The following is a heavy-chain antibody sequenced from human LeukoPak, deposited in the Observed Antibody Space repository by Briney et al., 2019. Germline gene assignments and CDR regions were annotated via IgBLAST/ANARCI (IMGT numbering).Heavy chain of an antibody. CDR3: ATEAPVGIPEN. CDR2: ISWNSEST. D-gene: IGHD1-26*01. CDR1: GFTFDDYA. V-gene: IGHV3-9*01. Sequence: GGSLRLSCGGSGFTFDDYAMHWVRQAPGKGLEWVSGISWNSESTDYADSVKGRFTISRDNAKNSLYLQMNSLRAEDTAVYYCATEAPVGIPENWGQGTLVTVSS. J-gene: IGHJ4*02.